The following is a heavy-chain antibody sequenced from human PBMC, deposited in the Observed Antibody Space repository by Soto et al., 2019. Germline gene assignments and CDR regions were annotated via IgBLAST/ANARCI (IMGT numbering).Heavy chain of an antibody. J-gene: IGHJ4*02. V-gene: IGHV3-23*01. CDR2: ISVSGDSA. Sequence: GGSLRLSCAASGFTFNTYAMNWVRQAPGKGLEWVSTISVSGDSAYFADSVRGRFTISRDNSKNTVYLQMNSLRADDTAMYYCATRHLSYCSGGTCNPFDFWGQGTLVTVSS. D-gene: IGHD2-15*01. CDR1: GFTFNTYA. CDR3: ATRHLSYCSGGTCNPFDF.